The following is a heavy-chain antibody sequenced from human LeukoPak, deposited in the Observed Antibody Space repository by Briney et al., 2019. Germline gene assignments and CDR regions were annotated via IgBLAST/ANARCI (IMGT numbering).Heavy chain of an antibody. J-gene: IGHJ3*02. D-gene: IGHD1-26*01. V-gene: IGHV1-8*03. CDR3: ARALDSGGAFDI. CDR1: GYTFTSYD. Sequence: ASVKVSCKASGYTFTSYDINWVRQATGQGLEWMGWMNPNSGNTGYAQKFQGRVTITRNTSISTAYMELSSLRSEDTAVYYCARALDSGGAFDIWGQGTMVTVSS. CDR2: MNPNSGNT.